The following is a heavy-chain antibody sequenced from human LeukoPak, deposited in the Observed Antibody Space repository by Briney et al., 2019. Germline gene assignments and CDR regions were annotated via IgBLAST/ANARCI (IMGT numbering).Heavy chain of an antibody. D-gene: IGHD3-16*02. V-gene: IGHV3-23*01. J-gene: IGHJ4*02. CDR1: GFTFRNCA. CDR3: XKXGMXTFGGVIVYHDY. Sequence: GGSLRLSCAASGFTFRNCAMSWVRQAPGKGLEWVSAISGSGGSTYYADSVKGRFTISRDNSKNTLYLQMNSLRAEDTAVYYCXKXGMXTFGGVIVYHDYWGQGTLVTVSS. CDR2: ISGSGGST.